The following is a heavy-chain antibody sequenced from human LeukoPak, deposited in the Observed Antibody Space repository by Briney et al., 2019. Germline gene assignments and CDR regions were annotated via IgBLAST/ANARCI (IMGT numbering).Heavy chain of an antibody. CDR3: ARHVFHSSSSYYEFFDY. V-gene: IGHV4-39*01. J-gene: IGHJ4*02. CDR1: GGSISGNSYY. CDR2: IFYIGTT. D-gene: IGHD3-22*01. Sequence: SETLSLTCTVSGGSISGNSYYWGWVRQPPGKGLEWIVSIFYIGTTYNNPSLKSRVNISIYMSKNHFSLKLSYVTVADTAVYYCARHVFHSSSSYYEFFDYWGQGTLVTVSS.